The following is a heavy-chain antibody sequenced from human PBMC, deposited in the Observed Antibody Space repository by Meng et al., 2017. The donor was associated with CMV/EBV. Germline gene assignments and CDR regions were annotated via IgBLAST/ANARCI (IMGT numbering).Heavy chain of an antibody. J-gene: IGHJ4*02. D-gene: IGHD3-3*01. CDR1: GYTFTSYD. CDR3: ARGRCNYDFWSGNQGSYFDY. Sequence: ASVKVSCKASGYTFTSYDINWVRQATGQGLEWMGWMNPNSGNTGYAQKFQGRVTMTRNTSISTAYMELSSLRSEDTAVYYCARGRCNYDFWSGNQGSYFDYWGQGTLVTVSS. V-gene: IGHV1-8*01. CDR2: MNPNSGNT.